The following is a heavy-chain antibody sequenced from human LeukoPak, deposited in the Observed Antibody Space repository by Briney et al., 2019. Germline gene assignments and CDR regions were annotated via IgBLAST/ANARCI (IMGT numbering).Heavy chain of an antibody. D-gene: IGHD3-22*01. CDR2: IRSKPYGGTT. Sequence: GGSLRLSCTASGFTFGDYGMSWVRQAPGEGLEWVGFIRSKPYGGTTEYAASVKGRFTISRDDSESIAYLQMNSLKTEGTAVYYCTRGDYYDSSGYYLLFDYWGRGTLVTVSS. CDR1: GFTFGDYG. J-gene: IGHJ4*02. CDR3: TRGDYYDSSGYYLLFDY. V-gene: IGHV3-49*04.